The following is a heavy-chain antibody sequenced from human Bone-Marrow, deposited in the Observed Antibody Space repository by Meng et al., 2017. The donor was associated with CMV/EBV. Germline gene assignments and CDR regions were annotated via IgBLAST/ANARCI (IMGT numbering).Heavy chain of an antibody. CDR3: ARDSYRVTIFGAAAFFDL. CDR2: INSDGSST. Sequence: GESLKISCEASGFAFGSYAMHWVRQPPGKGLEWVSRINSDGSSTSYADSVKGRFTISRDNAKNTLYLQMNSLRAEDTAVYYCARDSYRVTIFGAAAFFDLWGRGTLVTVSS. J-gene: IGHJ2*01. V-gene: IGHV3-74*01. D-gene: IGHD3-3*01. CDR1: GFAFGSYA.